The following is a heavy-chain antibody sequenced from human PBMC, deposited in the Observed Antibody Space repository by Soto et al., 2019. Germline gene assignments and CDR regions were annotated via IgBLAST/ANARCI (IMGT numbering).Heavy chain of an antibody. J-gene: IGHJ6*04. D-gene: IGHD2-2*01. CDR3: ARGSSRAFPAEDV. Sequence: GGSLRLSCATSGFTFSEHYMDWVRQAPGKGLEWVGLSRHKGRSYNTEYAVSVKGRFVISRDESKNSLYLQMDSLNTADTAVYYCARGSSRAFPAEDVWGIGTTVTVSS. V-gene: IGHV3-72*01. CDR1: GFTFSEHY. CDR2: SRHKGRSYNT.